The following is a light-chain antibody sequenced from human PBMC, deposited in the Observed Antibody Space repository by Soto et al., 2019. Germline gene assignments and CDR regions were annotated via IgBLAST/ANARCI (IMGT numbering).Light chain of an antibody. V-gene: IGKV3-11*01. J-gene: IGKJ1*01. CDR3: QHRSNSPSTWT. Sequence: EIVLTQSPATLSLSPGDRATLSCRASQSIGTYLAWYQQKPGQAPSLLIYDASKRATGIPARFSGSGSGTDVTLTISSLEPEDFAVYFVQHRSNSPSTWTFGQGTKVEIK. CDR1: QSIGTY. CDR2: DAS.